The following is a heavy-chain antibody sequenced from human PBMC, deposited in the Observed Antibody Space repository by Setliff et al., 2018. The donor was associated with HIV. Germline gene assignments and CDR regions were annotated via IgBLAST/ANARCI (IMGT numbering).Heavy chain of an antibody. CDR2: ISAYNGNT. D-gene: IGHD3-9*01. CDR3: ARVGGPYYDLLTGYYGAVDY. J-gene: IGHJ4*02. CDR1: GYTLLSYG. V-gene: IGHV1-18*01. Sequence: ASVKVSCKASGYTLLSYGITWVRQAPGQGLEWMGWISAYNGNTNYAQKLQGRVTMTTDTSTSTAYMELRSLRSDDTAVYYCARVGGPYYDLLTGYYGAVDYWGQGTLVTVSS.